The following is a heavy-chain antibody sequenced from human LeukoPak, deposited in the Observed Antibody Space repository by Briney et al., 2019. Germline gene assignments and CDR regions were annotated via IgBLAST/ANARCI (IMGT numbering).Heavy chain of an antibody. CDR1: GGSISPYY. V-gene: IGHV4-59*01. D-gene: IGHD3-10*02. CDR3: ARSTGSTMFIDY. CDR2: IYYSGNT. Sequence: PSETLSPTCTASGGSISPYYWSWIRQPPGKGLEWLGYIYYSGNTDYNPSLKSRVAISVDTSKNQFSLKLSSVTAADTAVYYCARSTGSTMFIDYWGQGTLVTVSS. J-gene: IGHJ4*02.